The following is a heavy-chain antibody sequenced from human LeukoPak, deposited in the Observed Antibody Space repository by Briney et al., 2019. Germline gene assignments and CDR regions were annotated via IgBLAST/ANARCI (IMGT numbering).Heavy chain of an antibody. V-gene: IGHV3-30*18. J-gene: IGHJ4*02. CDR1: GFTFSSYG. D-gene: IGHD5-18*01. CDR2: ISYDGSNK. CDR3: AKVGDSYGYEYFDY. Sequence: GGSLRLSCAASGFTFSSYGMHWVRQAPGKGLEWVAVISYDGSNKYYADSVKGRFTNSRDNSKNTLYLQMNSLRAEDTAVYYCAKVGDSYGYEYFDYWGQGTLVTVSS.